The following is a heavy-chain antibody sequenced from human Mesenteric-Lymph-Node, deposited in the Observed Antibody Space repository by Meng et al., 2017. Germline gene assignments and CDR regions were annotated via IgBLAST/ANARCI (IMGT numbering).Heavy chain of an antibody. Sequence: GESLKISCAASGFTFSSYSMNWVRQAPGKGLEWVSSISSSSTYTYYAESVRGRFTISRDNAGNSLYLQMNSLRDEDTALYYCARDEGIVVVATVTIFDYWGLGTLVTVSS. CDR3: ARDEGIVVVATVTIFDY. CDR2: ISSSSTYT. J-gene: IGHJ4*02. CDR1: GFTFSSYS. D-gene: IGHD2-15*01. V-gene: IGHV3-21*01.